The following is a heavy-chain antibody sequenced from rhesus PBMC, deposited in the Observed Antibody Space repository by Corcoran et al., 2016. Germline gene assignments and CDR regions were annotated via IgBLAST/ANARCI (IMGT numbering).Heavy chain of an antibody. Sequence: QVQLQESGPGLVQPSETLSLTCAVSGGSFSSSHWWSGIRQPPGKGLEWIGYISGSRCSTYNNPSLKSRVTISTDTSKNQFSLKLSSVTAADTAVYYCARDRGQPTRGWYFDLWGPGTPITISS. D-gene: IGHD1-20*01. J-gene: IGHJ2*01. V-gene: IGHV4-65*01. CDR1: GGSFSSSHW. CDR3: ARDRGQPTRGWYFDL. CDR2: ISGSRCST.